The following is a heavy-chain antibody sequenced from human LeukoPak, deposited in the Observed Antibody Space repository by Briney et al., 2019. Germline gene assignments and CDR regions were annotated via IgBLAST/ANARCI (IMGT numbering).Heavy chain of an antibody. J-gene: IGHJ5*01. D-gene: IGHD5-12*01. V-gene: IGHV4-59*08. CDR2: IYYSGTT. Sequence: LGTLSLTRTVSVGSLSSYYWSWIRQPPRRGGWWIGNIYYSGTTNYNPSLKSRVTISVDTSKNQFSLKLGSMSAADTAVYYCARRGYSGYDWDSWGRGTLVTVSS. CDR3: ARRGYSGYDWDS. CDR1: VGSLSSYY.